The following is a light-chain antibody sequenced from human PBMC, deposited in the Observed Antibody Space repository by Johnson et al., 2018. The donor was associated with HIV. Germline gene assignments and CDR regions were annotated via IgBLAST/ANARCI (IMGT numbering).Light chain of an antibody. CDR1: SNIGNNY. CDR2: DNN. V-gene: IGLV1-51*01. Sequence: SNIGNNYVSWYQQVPGTAPKLLIYDNNKRPSGIPDRFSGSKSGTSATLGITGLQTGDEADYYCGTWDNSLNVYVFGTGTKVTVL. J-gene: IGLJ1*01. CDR3: GTWDNSLNVYV.